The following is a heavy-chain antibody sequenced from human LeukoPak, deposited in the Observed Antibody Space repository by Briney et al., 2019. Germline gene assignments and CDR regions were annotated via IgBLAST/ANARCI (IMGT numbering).Heavy chain of an antibody. CDR1: GYTFTSYN. V-gene: IGHV1-46*01. Sequence: ASVKVSCKASGYTFTSYNMHWVRQAPGQGLEWMGIINPSGGSTSYAQKFQGRVTMTRDTSTSTVYMELSSLRSEDTAVYYCAAPFLPGVVSPPDAFDIWGQGTMVTVSS. J-gene: IGHJ3*02. CDR3: AAPFLPGVVSPPDAFDI. CDR2: INPSGGST. D-gene: IGHD3-3*01.